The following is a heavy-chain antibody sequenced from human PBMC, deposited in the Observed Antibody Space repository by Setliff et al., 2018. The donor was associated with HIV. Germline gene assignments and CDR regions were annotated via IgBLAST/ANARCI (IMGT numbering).Heavy chain of an antibody. J-gene: IGHJ3*01. V-gene: IGHV3-48*03. Sequence: PGESLKISCTASGFTFGDYAMSWVRQAPGKGLEWVSYISMSSHTSVIYSDSVKGRFTISRDNARNSVYLQMNSLRGEDTAIYYCARDSVRGASWNPGSFDVWGQGAMVTVSS. CDR3: ARDSVRGASWNPGSFDV. CDR2: ISMSSHTSV. D-gene: IGHD3-10*01. CDR1: GFTFGDYA.